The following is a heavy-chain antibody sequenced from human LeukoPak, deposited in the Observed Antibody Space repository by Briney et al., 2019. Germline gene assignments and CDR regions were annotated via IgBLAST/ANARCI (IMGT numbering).Heavy chain of an antibody. CDR1: GFTFSRFY. Sequence: PGWSLTLSCAASGFTFSRFYMQWVRQAPGKGLEWVAFIKYDGSDKFYADSVKARFSISRDNSANTLYLQISSLRPEDTAVYYCAKESGESEATGFDPWGQGTMVTVSS. CDR3: AKESGESEATGFDP. CDR2: IKYDGSDK. V-gene: IGHV3-30*02. J-gene: IGHJ3*01. D-gene: IGHD1-26*01.